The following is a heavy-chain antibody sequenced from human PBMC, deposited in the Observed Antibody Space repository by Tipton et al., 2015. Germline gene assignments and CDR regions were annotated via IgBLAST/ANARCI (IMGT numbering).Heavy chain of an antibody. D-gene: IGHD3-22*01. J-gene: IGHJ6*02. V-gene: IGHV5-51*01. Sequence: QLVQSGAEVKKPGESLKISCEGSGYSFTNYWIGWVRQMSGKGLEWMGIIYPGDSDTRYSPSFQGQVTISADRSISTAYLQWSSLKASDTAMYYCARIDWTYYYDSSGYYYRSPYYGMDVWGQGTTVTVSS. CDR3: ARIDWTYYYDSSGYYYRSPYYGMDV. CDR2: IYPGDSDT. CDR1: GYSFTNYW.